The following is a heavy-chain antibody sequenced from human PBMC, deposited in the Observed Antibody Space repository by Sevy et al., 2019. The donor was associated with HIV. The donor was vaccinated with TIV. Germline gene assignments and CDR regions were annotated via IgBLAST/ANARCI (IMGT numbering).Heavy chain of an antibody. CDR3: ARDSKADYNYGLEEMMAY. CDR2: INKDGSEK. Sequence: GGSLRLSCAASGFTFSSYWMSWVRQAPGKGLEWVANINKDGSEKHYGDSVKGRVTISRDSSKNSLFLQVHGLRVEDTAVYYCARDSKADYNYGLEEMMAYWGQGTLVTVSS. CDR1: GFTFSSYW. D-gene: IGHD3-16*01. V-gene: IGHV3-7*01. J-gene: IGHJ4*02.